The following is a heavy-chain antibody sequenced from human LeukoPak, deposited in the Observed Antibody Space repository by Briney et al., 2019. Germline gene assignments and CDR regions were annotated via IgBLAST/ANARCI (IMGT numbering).Heavy chain of an antibody. V-gene: IGHV1-69*13. CDR2: IIPIFGTA. Sequence: SVKVSCKASGGTFSSYAISWVRQAPGQGLEWMGGIIPIFGTANYAQKFQGRVTITADESTSTAYMELSSLRSEDTAVYYCQAVYGGKGGSFDYWGQRTLVTVSS. D-gene: IGHD4-23*01. CDR3: QAVYGGKGGSFDY. CDR1: GGTFSSYA. J-gene: IGHJ4*02.